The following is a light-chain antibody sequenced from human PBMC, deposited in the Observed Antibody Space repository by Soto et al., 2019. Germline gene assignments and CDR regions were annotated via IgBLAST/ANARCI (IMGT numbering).Light chain of an antibody. V-gene: IGKV4-1*01. Sequence: DIVMTQSPDSLAVSLGERATINCKSSQSVLYSSNNKNYLAWYQQKPGQPPKLLIYCASTRESGVPDRFSGSGSGTDFTLTISSLTAEDVAVYYCQQYYSTPRTFGQGTKVEIK. CDR2: CAS. CDR3: QQYYSTPRT. J-gene: IGKJ1*01. CDR1: QSVLYSSNNKNY.